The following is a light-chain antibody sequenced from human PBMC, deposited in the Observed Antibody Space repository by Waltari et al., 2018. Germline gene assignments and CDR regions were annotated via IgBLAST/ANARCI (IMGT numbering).Light chain of an antibody. CDR3: SSFTTSSTLL. CDR1: SSDVGDFNS. Sequence: QSALTQPASVSASPGESITISCTATSSDVGDFNSVSWYQQHPGKAPKFMIYDVSNRPSGVSHRFSGSKSGNPASLTISGLQAEDEAVDYCSSFTTSSTLLFGGGTKLTVL. V-gene: IGLV2-14*03. J-gene: IGLJ2*01. CDR2: DVS.